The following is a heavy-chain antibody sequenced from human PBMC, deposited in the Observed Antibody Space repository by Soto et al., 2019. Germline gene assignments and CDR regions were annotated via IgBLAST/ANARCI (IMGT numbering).Heavy chain of an antibody. CDR2: IIPILGIA. Sequence: QVQLVQSGAEVKKPGSSVKVSCTASGGTFSSYTISWVRQAPGQGLEWMGRIIPILGIANYAQKFQGRVTITADKSTSTAYMELSSLRSEDTAVYYCARGLWQWLVRGFDYWGQGTLVTVSS. J-gene: IGHJ4*02. CDR1: GGTFSSYT. D-gene: IGHD6-19*01. V-gene: IGHV1-69*02. CDR3: ARGLWQWLVRGFDY.